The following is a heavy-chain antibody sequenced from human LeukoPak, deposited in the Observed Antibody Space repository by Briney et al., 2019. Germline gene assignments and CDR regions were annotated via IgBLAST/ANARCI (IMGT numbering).Heavy chain of an antibody. D-gene: IGHD3-22*01. J-gene: IGHJ4*02. V-gene: IGHV3-30*02. CDR1: GFTFSSYG. Sequence: GGSLRLSCAASGFTFSSYGMHWVRQAPGKGLEWVAFIRYDGSNKYYADSVKGRFTISRDNAKNSLYLQMNSLRAEDTALYYCAKAGLDHDSSGYYYSNWGQGTLVTVSS. CDR2: IRYDGSNK. CDR3: AKAGLDHDSSGYYYSN.